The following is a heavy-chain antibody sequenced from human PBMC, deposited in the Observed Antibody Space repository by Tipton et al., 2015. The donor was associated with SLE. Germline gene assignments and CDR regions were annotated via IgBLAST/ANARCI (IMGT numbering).Heavy chain of an antibody. CDR2: ISSGASAI. CDR3: ARVIAAAGVEYFDY. J-gene: IGHJ4*02. D-gene: IGHD6-13*01. Sequence: SLRLSCAASGFTFSDYEMNWVRQAPGKGLEWVSYISSGASAIYYADSVKGRYTISRDNAKSSLFLQMNSLRAEDTAVYYCARVIAAAGVEYFDYWGQGTLVTVSS. CDR1: GFTFSDYE. V-gene: IGHV3-48*03.